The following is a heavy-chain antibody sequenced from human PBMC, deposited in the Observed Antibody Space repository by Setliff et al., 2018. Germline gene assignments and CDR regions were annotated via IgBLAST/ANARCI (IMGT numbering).Heavy chain of an antibody. J-gene: IGHJ3*01. CDR1: GYTFTGYY. Sequence: ASVKVSCKASGYTFTGYYMHWVRQAPGQGLDWMGWINPNSGDTNYAKKFQGRVTMTRDPSISTGYMELSRLRSDDTAVYYCARDTLYREKLSRVFDFWGQGTMVTVSS. CDR3: ARDTLYREKLSRVFDF. D-gene: IGHD3-16*02. V-gene: IGHV1-2*02. CDR2: INPNSGDT.